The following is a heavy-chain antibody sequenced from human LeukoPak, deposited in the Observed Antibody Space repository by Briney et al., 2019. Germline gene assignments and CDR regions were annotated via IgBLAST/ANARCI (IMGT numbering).Heavy chain of an antibody. D-gene: IGHD2-2*01. CDR3: ARSIVVVPAAVTIVAFDI. V-gene: IGHV4-59*01. J-gene: IGHJ3*02. CDR1: GGSISSYY. Sequence: PSETLSLTCTVSGGSISSYYWSWIRQPPGKGLEWIGYIYYSGSTNYNPSLKSRVTISVDTSKNQFSLKLSSVTAADTAVYYCARSIVVVPAAVTIVAFDIWGQGTMVTVSS. CDR2: IYYSGST.